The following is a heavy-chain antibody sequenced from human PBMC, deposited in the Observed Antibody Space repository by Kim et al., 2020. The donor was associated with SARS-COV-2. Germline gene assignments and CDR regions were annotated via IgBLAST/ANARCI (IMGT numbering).Heavy chain of an antibody. D-gene: IGHD6-19*01. CDR3: ARGGVGGWSLGRTDKNDY. Sequence: ASVKVSCKASGYTFTSYGISWVRQAPGQGLEWMGWISAYNGNTNYAQKLQGRVTMTTDTSTSTAYMELRSLRSDDTAVYYCARGGVGGWSLGRTDKNDYWGQGTLVTVSS. J-gene: IGHJ4*02. CDR1: GYTFTSYG. V-gene: IGHV1-18*01. CDR2: ISAYNGNT.